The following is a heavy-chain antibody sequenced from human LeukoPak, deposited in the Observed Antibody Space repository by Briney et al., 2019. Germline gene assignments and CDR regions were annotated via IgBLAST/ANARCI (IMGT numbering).Heavy chain of an antibody. D-gene: IGHD6-19*01. CDR3: AKTNGWYHDY. J-gene: IGHJ4*02. CDR1: EFTSSNYE. Sequence: PGGSLRLSCAASEFTSSNYEMNWVRQAPGKGLEWVSYISTSGSNIYYADSVKGRFTISRDNAKNSLYLQMNRLRAEDTAVYYCAKTNGWYHDYWGQGTLVTVSS. V-gene: IGHV3-48*03. CDR2: ISTSGSNI.